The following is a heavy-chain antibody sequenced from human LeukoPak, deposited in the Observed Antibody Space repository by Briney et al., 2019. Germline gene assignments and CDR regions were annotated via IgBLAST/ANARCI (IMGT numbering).Heavy chain of an antibody. V-gene: IGHV3-48*01. CDR3: ARGGPTHGWYFEL. D-gene: IGHD3-16*01. CDR1: GFTFSTYN. Sequence: PGGSLRLSCAASGFTFSTYNMNWVRQAPGKGLEWVSYISSDSSTIYWADSVKGRFTISRDNAKNSLYLQMNSLRAEDTAVYYCARGGPTHGWYFELWGRGTLVTVSS. J-gene: IGHJ2*01. CDR2: ISSDSSTI.